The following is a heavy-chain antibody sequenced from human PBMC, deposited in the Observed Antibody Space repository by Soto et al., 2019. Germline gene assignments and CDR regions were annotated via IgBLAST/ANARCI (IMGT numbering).Heavy chain of an antibody. V-gene: IGHV3-33*01. J-gene: IGHJ6*02. Sequence: QAQLVESGGGVVQPGRALRLSCAASAFTFSNYGMHWVRQAPGKGLEWVAVLWSDGSNKYYADSVKGRFTISRDNSKSKLYLQMNSLRVEDTAVYYCARDRLIARGGMDVWGQGTTVTVSS. D-gene: IGHD6-13*01. CDR1: AFTFSNYG. CDR3: ARDRLIARGGMDV. CDR2: LWSDGSNK.